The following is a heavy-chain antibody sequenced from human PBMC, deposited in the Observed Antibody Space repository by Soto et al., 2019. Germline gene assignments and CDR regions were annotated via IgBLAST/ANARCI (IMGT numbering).Heavy chain of an antibody. Sequence: QVQLVESGGGVVQPGRSLRLSCAASGFIFSSYALHWVRQAPGKGLEWVALISYDGSNKYYADSLKGGFTNSRDNSKNTLYLQMNSLRAEDTAVYYCARVSALGAFEPWGQGTLVTVSS. CDR2: ISYDGSNK. V-gene: IGHV3-30-3*01. CDR1: GFIFSSYA. D-gene: IGHD3-10*01. CDR3: ARVSALGAFEP. J-gene: IGHJ5*02.